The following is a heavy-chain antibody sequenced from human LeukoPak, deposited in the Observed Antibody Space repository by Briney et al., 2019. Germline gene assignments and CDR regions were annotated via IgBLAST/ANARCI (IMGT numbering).Heavy chain of an antibody. CDR1: GGSISSGGYY. Sequence: SETLSLTCTVSGGSISSGGYYWSWIRQHPGKGLEWIGYIYYSGSTYYNPSLKSRVTISVDTSKNQFSLKLSSVTAADTAVYYCARAPSPVMGFWRYTAQLDPWGQGTLVTVSS. V-gene: IGHV4-31*03. CDR3: ARAPSPVMGFWRYTAQLDP. D-gene: IGHD3-3*01. CDR2: IYYSGST. J-gene: IGHJ5*02.